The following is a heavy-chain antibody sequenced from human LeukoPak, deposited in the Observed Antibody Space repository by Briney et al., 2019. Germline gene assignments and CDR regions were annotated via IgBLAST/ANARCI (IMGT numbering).Heavy chain of an antibody. Sequence: GASVKVSCKASGYTFTGYYMHWVRQAPGQGLEWMGWINPNSGGTNYAQKFQGRVTMTRDTSISTAYMELSRLRSEDTAVYYCATLPVVVTAIHYGMDVWGQGTTVTVSS. J-gene: IGHJ6*02. CDR1: GYTFTGYY. CDR3: ATLPVVVTAIHYGMDV. D-gene: IGHD2-21*02. CDR2: INPNSGGT. V-gene: IGHV1-2*02.